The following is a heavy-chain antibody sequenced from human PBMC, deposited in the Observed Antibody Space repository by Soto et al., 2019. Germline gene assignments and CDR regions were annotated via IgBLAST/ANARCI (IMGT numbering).Heavy chain of an antibody. CDR3: ARGSAGSYVWFDP. Sequence: PSETLSLTCTVSGGSISSGDYYWSWIRQPPGKGLEWIGYIYYSGSTYYNPSLKSRVTISVDTSKNQFSLKLSSVTAADTAVYYCARGSAGSYVWFDPWGQGTLVTSPQ. CDR2: IYYSGST. V-gene: IGHV4-30-4*01. D-gene: IGHD3-10*01. J-gene: IGHJ5*02. CDR1: GGSISSGDYY.